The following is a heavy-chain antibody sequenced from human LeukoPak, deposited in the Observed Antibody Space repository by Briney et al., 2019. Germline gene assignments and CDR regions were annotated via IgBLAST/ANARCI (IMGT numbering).Heavy chain of an antibody. CDR1: GGTFSSYA. D-gene: IGHD2-8*01. J-gene: IGHJ6*02. Sequence: SVKVSCKASGGTFSSYAISWVRQAPGQGLEWMGGITPIFGTANYAQKFQGRVTITADESTSTAYMELSSLRSEDTAVYYCARVDGAGCTNGVCYKGHYYYYGMDVWGQGTTVTVSS. V-gene: IGHV1-69*13. CDR2: ITPIFGTA. CDR3: ARVDGAGCTNGVCYKGHYYYYGMDV.